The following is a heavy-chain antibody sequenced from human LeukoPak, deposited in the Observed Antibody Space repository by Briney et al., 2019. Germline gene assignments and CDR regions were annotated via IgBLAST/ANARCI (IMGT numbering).Heavy chain of an antibody. CDR3: ARTSARGAQFDY. J-gene: IGHJ4*02. D-gene: IGHD3-10*01. Sequence: TLSQPCAEKSVSMGKNEGSWGRRTAEKGMEWIGRIYASGSTNYNPSLKSRVTMSVDTSNNQFSLNLSSVTAADTAVYYCARTSARGAQFDYWGQGTLVTVSS. V-gene: IGHV4-59*10. CDR2: IYASGST. CDR1: SVSMGKNE.